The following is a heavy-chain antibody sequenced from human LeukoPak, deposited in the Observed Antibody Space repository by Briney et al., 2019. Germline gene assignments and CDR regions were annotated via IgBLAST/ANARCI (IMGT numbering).Heavy chain of an antibody. Sequence: SETLSLTCDVSGYSISSGYFWGWIRPPPGKGMDWIWSIYHSGATYYNSFFKSRVTISVDTSKNQVSLNLTSATAADTAVYYCAKVGGITICGGASITPNYYMDVWGKGTTVIVSS. D-gene: IGHD3-3*01. CDR3: AKVGGITICGGASITPNYYMDV. J-gene: IGHJ6*03. CDR1: GYSISSGYF. V-gene: IGHV4-38-2*01. CDR2: IYHSGAT.